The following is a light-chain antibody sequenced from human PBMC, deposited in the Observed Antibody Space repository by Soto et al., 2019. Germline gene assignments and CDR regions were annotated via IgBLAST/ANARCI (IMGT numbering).Light chain of an antibody. V-gene: IGKV3-15*01. CDR3: QQYIDWPRT. J-gene: IGKJ1*01. Sequence: EIVMTQSPATLSVSPGERATLSCRASQSVANRLAWYQHTPGQAPRLLIYGATYRATGVPAKFSGSWSGTEFTLTITSLQSEDFALYYCQQYIDWPRTFGQGTKVDI. CDR2: GAT. CDR1: QSVANR.